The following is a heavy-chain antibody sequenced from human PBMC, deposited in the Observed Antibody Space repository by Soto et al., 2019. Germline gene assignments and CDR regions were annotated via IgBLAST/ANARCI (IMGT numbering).Heavy chain of an antibody. CDR1: GGTFSRDA. J-gene: IGHJ5*02. Sequence: QVQLVQSGAEVKKPGSSVKVSCKASGGTFSRDAISWVRQAPGQGLEWMGGIIPMFGTAKYVQKFQGRLTITADESTTTAYMELRSLRSDATAVYYCARGVVVVAARQLGWFDPWGQGTLVTVSS. V-gene: IGHV1-69*01. CDR2: IIPMFGTA. D-gene: IGHD2-15*01. CDR3: ARGVVVVAARQLGWFDP.